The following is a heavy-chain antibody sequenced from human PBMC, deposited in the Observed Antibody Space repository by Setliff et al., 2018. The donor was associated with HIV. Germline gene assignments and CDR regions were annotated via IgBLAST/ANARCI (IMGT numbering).Heavy chain of an antibody. V-gene: IGHV4-4*09. J-gene: IGHJ4*02. D-gene: IGHD2-21*02. Sequence: SETLSLTCTVSGDSISNYYWSWVRQPPGKGLEWIGYIYTSGSTNYNPSLKSRVTISLDTSKNQFSLKLTSVTAADTAVYYCARLRGDYYYFDYWGQGTLVTVSS. CDR2: IYTSGST. CDR3: ARLRGDYYYFDY. CDR1: GDSISNYY.